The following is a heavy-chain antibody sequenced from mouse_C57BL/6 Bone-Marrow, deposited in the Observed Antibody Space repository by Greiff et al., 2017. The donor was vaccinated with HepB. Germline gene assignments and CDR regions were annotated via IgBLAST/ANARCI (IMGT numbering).Heavy chain of an antibody. V-gene: IGHV5-12*01. D-gene: IGHD1-1*01. CDR1: GFTFSDYY. CDR2: ISNGGGST. CDR3: AAYYGSSYNAMDY. Sequence: EVQLQESGGGLVQPGGSLKLSCAASGFTFSDYYMYWVRQTPEKRLEWVAYISNGGGSTYYPDTVKGRFTISRDNAKNTLYLQMSRLKSEDTAMYYCAAYYGSSYNAMDYWGQGTSVTVSS. J-gene: IGHJ4*01.